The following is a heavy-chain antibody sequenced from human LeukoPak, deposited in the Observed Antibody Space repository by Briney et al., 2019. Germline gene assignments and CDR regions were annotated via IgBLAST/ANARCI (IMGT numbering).Heavy chain of an antibody. Sequence: SETLSLTCTVSGGSISSSSYYWGWIRQPPGKGLEWIGSIYCSGSTYYNPSLKSRVTISVDTSKNQFSLKLSSVTAADTAVYYCARDAMIVVDHFDYWGQGTLVTVSS. CDR2: IYCSGST. D-gene: IGHD3-22*01. V-gene: IGHV4-39*02. CDR1: GGSISSSSYY. J-gene: IGHJ4*02. CDR3: ARDAMIVVDHFDY.